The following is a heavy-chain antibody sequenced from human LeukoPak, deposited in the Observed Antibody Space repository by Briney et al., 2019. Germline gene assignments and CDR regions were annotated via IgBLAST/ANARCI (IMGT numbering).Heavy chain of an antibody. D-gene: IGHD2-15*01. V-gene: IGHV3-21*01. Sequence: GGSLRLSCAASGFSFSTYAMNWVRQAPGKGLEWVSSISSSSSYIYYADSVKGRFTISRDNAKNSLYLQMNSLRAEDTAVYYCARVVVVVVAATRVDWFDPWGQGTLVTVSS. CDR1: GFSFSTYA. CDR3: ARVVVVVVAATRVDWFDP. J-gene: IGHJ5*02. CDR2: ISSSSSYI.